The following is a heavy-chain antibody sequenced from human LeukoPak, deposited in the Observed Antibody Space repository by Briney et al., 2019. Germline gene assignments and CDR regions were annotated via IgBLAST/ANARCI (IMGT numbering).Heavy chain of an antibody. CDR1: GFIFSTYG. J-gene: IGHJ4*02. D-gene: IGHD6-25*01. Sequence: GGSLRLSCAASGFIFSTYGMHWVRQAPGKGLEWVAFIRYDGGNKYYADSVKGRFTISRDNSKNTLYLQMNSLRAEDTAVYYCASGDPNFDYWGQGTLVTVSS. CDR2: IRYDGGNK. CDR3: ASGDPNFDY. V-gene: IGHV3-30*02.